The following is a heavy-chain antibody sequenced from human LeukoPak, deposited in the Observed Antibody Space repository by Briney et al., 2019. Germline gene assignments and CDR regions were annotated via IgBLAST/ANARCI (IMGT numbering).Heavy chain of an antibody. D-gene: IGHD3-3*01. CDR1: GGTFSSYA. V-gene: IGHV1-69*13. CDR3: ASSLDITIFGVVDYYFDY. J-gene: IGHJ4*02. CDR2: IIPIFGTA. Sequence: SVKVSCKASGGTFSSYAISWVRQAPGQGLEWMGGIIPIFGTANYAQKFQGRVTITADESTSTAYMELSSLRSEDTAVYYCASSLDITIFGVVDYYFDYWGQRTLVTVSS.